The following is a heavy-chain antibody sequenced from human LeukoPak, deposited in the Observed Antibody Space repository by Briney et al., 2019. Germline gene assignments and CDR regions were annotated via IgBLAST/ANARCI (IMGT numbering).Heavy chain of an antibody. Sequence: GASVKVSCKASGYTFTGYYMHWVRQATGQGLEWVGWINPNGGNTGYTQKFQGRVTMTRNTSLSTAYMGLTSLKSEDTAVYYCAKVEKYYYDSSGYYGDYWGQGTLVTVSS. J-gene: IGHJ4*02. D-gene: IGHD3-22*01. CDR2: INPNGGNT. V-gene: IGHV1-8*02. CDR1: GYTFTGYY. CDR3: AKVEKYYYDSSGYYGDY.